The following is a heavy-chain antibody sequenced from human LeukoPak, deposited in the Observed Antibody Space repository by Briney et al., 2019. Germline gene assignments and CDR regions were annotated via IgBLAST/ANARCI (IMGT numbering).Heavy chain of an antibody. CDR1: GGSISSYY. D-gene: IGHD5-18*01. CDR2: INHSGST. J-gene: IGHJ5*02. Sequence: PSETLSLTCTVSGGSISSYYWSWIRQPPGKGLEWIGEINHSGSTNYNPSLKSRVTISVDTSKNQFSLKLSSVTAADTAVYYCAREDTAMGQPFDPWGQGTLVTVSS. CDR3: AREDTAMGQPFDP. V-gene: IGHV4-34*01.